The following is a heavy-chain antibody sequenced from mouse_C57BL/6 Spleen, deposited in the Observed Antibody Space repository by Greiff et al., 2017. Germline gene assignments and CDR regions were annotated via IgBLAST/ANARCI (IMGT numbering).Heavy chain of an antibody. Sequence: VKLMESGAELVRPGSSVKLSCKASGYTFTSYWMHWVKQRPIQGLEWIGNIDPSDSETHYNQKFKDKATLTVDKSSSTAYMQLSSLTSEDSAVYYCARYYGSSPLDYWGQGTTLTVSS. CDR3: ARYYGSSPLDY. V-gene: IGHV1-52*01. CDR2: IDPSDSET. J-gene: IGHJ2*01. CDR1: GYTFTSYW. D-gene: IGHD1-1*01.